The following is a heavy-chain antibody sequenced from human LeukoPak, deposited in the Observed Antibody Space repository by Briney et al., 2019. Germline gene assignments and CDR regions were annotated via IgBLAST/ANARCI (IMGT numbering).Heavy chain of an antibody. CDR1: GGSISSYY. V-gene: IGHV4-59*01. J-gene: IGHJ4*02. D-gene: IGHD2-15*01. CDR2: IYYSGST. CDR3: ARVTCSGGSCYSSGFDY. Sequence: SETLSLTCTVSGGSISSYYWSWIRQPPGKGLEWIAYIYYSGSTNYNPSLKSRVTISVDTSKNQFSPKLSSVTAADTAVYYCARVTCSGGSCYSSGFDYWGQGTLVTVSS.